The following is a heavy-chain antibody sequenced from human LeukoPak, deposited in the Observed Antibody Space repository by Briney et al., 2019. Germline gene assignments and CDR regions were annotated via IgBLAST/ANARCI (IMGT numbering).Heavy chain of an antibody. J-gene: IGHJ4*02. V-gene: IGHV1-2*02. D-gene: IGHD2-2*01. CDR3: ATELLSPAALDY. CDR2: ISPNSGGT. CDR1: GYTFTGYY. Sequence: ASVKVSCKASGYTFTGYYIHWVRQAPGQGLEWMGWISPNSGGTNYAQKLQGRVTMTEDTSTDTAYMELSSLRSEDTAVYYCATELLSPAALDYWGQGTLVTVSS.